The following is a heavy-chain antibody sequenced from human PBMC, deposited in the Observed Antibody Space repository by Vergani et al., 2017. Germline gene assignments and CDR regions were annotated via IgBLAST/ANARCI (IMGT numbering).Heavy chain of an antibody. D-gene: IGHD3-16*01. CDR2: ISANNGKA. CDR3: ARDGGYWGRNDAVKV. CDR1: GYTFTSYG. J-gene: IGHJ3*01. Sequence: QVQLVQSGAEVKKPGASVKVSCKASGYTFTSYGISWVRQAPGQGREWMGWISANNGKANYAQKLQGSVTMTQDTSKRTAYMELRSLRSDDTAVYYCARDGGYWGRNDAVKVGGQGTMVTGSS. V-gene: IGHV1-18*01.